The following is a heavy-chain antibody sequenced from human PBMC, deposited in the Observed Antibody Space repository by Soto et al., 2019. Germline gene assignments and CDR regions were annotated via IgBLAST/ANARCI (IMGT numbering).Heavy chain of an antibody. CDR1: GGSIGSSSFF. J-gene: IGHJ5*02. D-gene: IGHD3-22*01. V-gene: IGHV4-39*01. Sequence: SETLSLTCTVSGGSIGSSSFFWGWIRQPPGKGLEWIGSINYSGSTYYNPSLKSRVTISVDTSKNQLSLKVSSVTAADTAVYYCARWFPLDPWGQGTLVTVSS. CDR3: ARWFPLDP. CDR2: INYSGST.